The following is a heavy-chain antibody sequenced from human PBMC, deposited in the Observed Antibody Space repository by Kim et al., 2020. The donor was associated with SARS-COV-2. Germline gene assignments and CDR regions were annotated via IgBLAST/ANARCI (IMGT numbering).Heavy chain of an antibody. D-gene: IGHD3-3*01. CDR3: ARVLGMGSYFVY. J-gene: IGHJ4*02. CDR2: K. Sequence: KKYGGSMEGRFTISRDNSKNTLYLQMNSLGVEYTAVYYCARVLGMGSYFVYWGQGALVIVSS. V-gene: IGHV3-33*01.